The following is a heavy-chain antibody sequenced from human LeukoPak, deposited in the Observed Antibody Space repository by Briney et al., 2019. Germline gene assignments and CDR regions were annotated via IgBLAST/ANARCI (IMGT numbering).Heavy chain of an antibody. CDR2: INSDGSST. Sequence: GGSLRLSCAASGFTFSSYWMHWVRQAPGKGPVWVSRINSDGSSTSYADSVKGRFTISRDNAKNTLYLQMNSLRAEDTAVYYCARDADIVATVFDYWGQGTLVTVSS. CDR3: ARDADIVATVFDY. V-gene: IGHV3-74*01. J-gene: IGHJ4*02. D-gene: IGHD5-12*01. CDR1: GFTFSSYW.